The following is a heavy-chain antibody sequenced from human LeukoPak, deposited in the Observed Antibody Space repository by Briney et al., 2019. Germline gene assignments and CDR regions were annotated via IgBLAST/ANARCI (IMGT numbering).Heavy chain of an antibody. CDR2: IYYSGST. CDR3: ARELSVVVPAATFDYFDY. V-gene: IGHV4-30-4*08. J-gene: IGHJ4*02. Sequence: SETLSLTCTVSGGSISSGDYYWSWIRQPPGKGLEWIGYIYYSGSTYYNPSLKSRVTISVDTSKNKFSLKLSSVTAADTAVYYCARELSVVVPAATFDYFDYWGQGTLVTVSS. D-gene: IGHD2-2*01. CDR1: GGSISSGDYY.